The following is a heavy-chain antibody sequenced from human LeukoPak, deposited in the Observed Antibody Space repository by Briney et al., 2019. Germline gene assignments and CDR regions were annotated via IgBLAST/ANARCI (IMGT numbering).Heavy chain of an antibody. D-gene: IGHD6-19*01. V-gene: IGHV3-7*01. Sequence: GGSLRLSCAASGFIYRSYWMSWVRQAPGKGLEWVANIKQDGSEKYYVGSVKGRFTISRDNAKNSLYLQMNSLRAEDTAEYYCARERYSSGWYGGFFDLWGRGTLVTVSS. CDR1: GFIYRSYW. CDR2: IKQDGSEK. CDR3: ARERYSSGWYGGFFDL. J-gene: IGHJ2*01.